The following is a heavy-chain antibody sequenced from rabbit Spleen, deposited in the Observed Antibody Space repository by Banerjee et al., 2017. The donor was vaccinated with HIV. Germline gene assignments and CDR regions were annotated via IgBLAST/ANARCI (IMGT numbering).Heavy chain of an antibody. V-gene: IGHV1S45*01. CDR3: ARDTGSSFSSYGMDL. J-gene: IGHJ6*01. CDR2: INMITSKS. CDR1: GVSFSDKDV. Sequence: QEQLEESGGGLVKPEGSLTLTCKASGVSFSDKDVMCWVRQAPGKGLEWIACINMITSKSVYASWAKGRFTCSKTSSTTVTLQMTSLTVADTATYFCARDTGSSFSSYGMDLWGQGTLVTVS. D-gene: IGHD8-1*01.